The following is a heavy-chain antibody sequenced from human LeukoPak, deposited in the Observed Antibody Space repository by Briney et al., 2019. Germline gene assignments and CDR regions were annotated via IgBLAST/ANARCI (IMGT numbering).Heavy chain of an antibody. V-gene: IGHV3-7*01. D-gene: IGHD1-26*01. CDR2: INQDGGEI. Sequence: PGGSLRLSCAASGFTFSSYWMSWVRQAPGKGLEWVSNINQDGGEIYYVDSVKGRFTISRDNAKNSLSLQMNSLRAEDTAVYYCARDKVVGAPHFDYWGQGTLVTVSS. CDR3: ARDKVVGAPHFDY. CDR1: GFTFSSYW. J-gene: IGHJ4*02.